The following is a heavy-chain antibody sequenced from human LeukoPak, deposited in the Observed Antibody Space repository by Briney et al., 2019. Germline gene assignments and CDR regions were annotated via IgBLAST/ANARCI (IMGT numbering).Heavy chain of an antibody. D-gene: IGHD1-26*01. CDR1: GFSFSSYS. CDR3: ASVPGETKKRATDY. Sequence: PGGSLRLSCAASGFSFSSYSLNWVRQAPGKGLEWVSAISGSSSYIYYADSVKGRFTISRDNAKNSVDLQMNSLRAEDTAVYYCASVPGETKKRATDYWGQGTLVTVSS. V-gene: IGHV3-21*01. J-gene: IGHJ4*02. CDR2: ISGSSSYI.